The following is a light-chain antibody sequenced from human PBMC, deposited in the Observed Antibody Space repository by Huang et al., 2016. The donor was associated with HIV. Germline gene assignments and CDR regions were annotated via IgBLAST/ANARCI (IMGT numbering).Light chain of an antibody. Sequence: EIMLTQSPATLSLSPGEKATLSCRASQRVNTFLAWYQKKPGQAPRLFIYDATNSATGIPARFSGSGAGTDFTLTISSLEPEDSAVYYCQQRSDWPLTLGGGTKVEIQ. CDR3: QQRSDWPLT. CDR2: DAT. J-gene: IGKJ4*01. V-gene: IGKV3-11*01. CDR1: QRVNTF.